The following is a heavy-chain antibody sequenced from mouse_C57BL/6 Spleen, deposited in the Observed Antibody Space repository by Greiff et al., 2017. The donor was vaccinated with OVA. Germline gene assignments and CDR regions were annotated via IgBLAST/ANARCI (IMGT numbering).Heavy chain of an antibody. V-gene: IGHV14-4*01. Sequence: VHVKQSGAELVRPGASVKLSCTASGFNIKDDYMHWVKQRPEQGLEWIGWIDPENGDTEYASKFQGKATITADTSSNTAYLQLSSLTSEDTAVYYCTTERDFDYWGQGTTLTVSS. CDR2: IDPENGDT. CDR3: TTERDFDY. CDR1: GFNIKDDY. J-gene: IGHJ2*01.